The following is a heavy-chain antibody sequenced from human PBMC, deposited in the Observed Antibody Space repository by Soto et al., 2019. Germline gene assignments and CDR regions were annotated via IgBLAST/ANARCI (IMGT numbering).Heavy chain of an antibody. CDR1: GGSISTYF. CDR3: AREGGYFDSSGSGVYHYHGVDV. J-gene: IGHJ6*02. CDR2: IYTTGST. Sequence: PXATLSLTCTVSGGSISTYFWSWIRQPAGGGLEWIGRIYTTGSTNYNPSLNSRVTMSLDTSRNQFSLKLSSVTAADTAVYYCAREGGYFDSSGSGVYHYHGVDVWGQGTTVTV. V-gene: IGHV4-4*07. D-gene: IGHD3-22*01.